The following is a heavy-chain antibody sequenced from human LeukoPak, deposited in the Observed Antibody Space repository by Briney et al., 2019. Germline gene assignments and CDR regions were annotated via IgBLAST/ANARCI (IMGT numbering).Heavy chain of an antibody. CDR1: GYTFTSYG. CDR2: ISAYNGNT. CDR3: ARGGIAAAGLTTTFDY. Sequence: ASVKVSCKASGYTFTSYGVSWVRQAPGQGLEWMGWISAYNGNTNYAQKLQGRVTMTTDTSNSTAYMELRRLRSDDTAVEYGARGGIAAAGLTTTFDYWGQGTLVTVSS. D-gene: IGHD6-13*01. J-gene: IGHJ4*02. V-gene: IGHV1-18*04.